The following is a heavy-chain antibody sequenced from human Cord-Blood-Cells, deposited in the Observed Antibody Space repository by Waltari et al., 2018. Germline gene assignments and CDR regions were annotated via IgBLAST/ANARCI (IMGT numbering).Heavy chain of an antibody. V-gene: IGHV3-30-3*01. CDR2: ISYDGSNK. D-gene: IGHD2-21*01. CDR3: ATLYSTTLYYFDY. CDR1: GFTFSSYA. Sequence: QVQLVESGGGVVQPGRSLRLSCAASGFTFSSYAMHWVRQAPGKGLEWVAVISYDGSNKYYADPVKGRFTISRDNSKNTLYLQMNSLRAEDTAVYYCATLYSTTLYYFDYWGQGTLVTVSS. J-gene: IGHJ4*02.